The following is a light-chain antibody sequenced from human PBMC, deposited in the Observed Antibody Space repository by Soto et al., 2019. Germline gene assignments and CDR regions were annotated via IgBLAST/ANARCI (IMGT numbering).Light chain of an antibody. CDR2: AAS. CDR1: QSVSSY. Sequence: DIQMTQSPSPLSASVGDRVDITCRTSQSVSSYLNWYQQKPGKAPKLLIYAASILQSGVPSRFSGSGSGTDFTLTISSLQPEDFATYYCQQSYSTPFTFGPGTKVDIK. CDR3: QQSYSTPFT. J-gene: IGKJ3*01. V-gene: IGKV1-39*01.